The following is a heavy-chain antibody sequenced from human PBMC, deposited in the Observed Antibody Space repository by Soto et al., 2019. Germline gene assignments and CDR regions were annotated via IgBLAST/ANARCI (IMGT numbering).Heavy chain of an antibody. J-gene: IGHJ4*02. V-gene: IGHV3-21*04. D-gene: IGHD2-21*02. CDR3: ARIAYCGGDCYSAFDY. Sequence: VCSLSLSSAASGFSFSSYGMSWGRQAAGKGLEWVSGISGSSSHIYYTDSVKGRFTISRDNSKNTLYVEMNSLRVEDTAVYYCARIAYCGGDCYSAFDYWGQGTLFTVS. CDR1: GFSFSSYG. CDR2: ISGSSSHI.